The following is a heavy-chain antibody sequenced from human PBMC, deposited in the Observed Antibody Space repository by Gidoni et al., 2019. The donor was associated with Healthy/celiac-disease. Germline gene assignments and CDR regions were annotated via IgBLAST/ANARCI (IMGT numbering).Heavy chain of an antibody. CDR2: INPSGGST. CDR3: ARDARRGYCSSTSCSNWFDP. CDR1: GYTFTRNS. D-gene: IGHD2-2*01. V-gene: IGHV1-46*01. Sequence: QVQLVQSGAAVKKPGASVKVSCKASGYTFTRNSMHWVRQAPGQGLEWMGIINPSGGSTSYAQKFQGRVTMTRDTSTSTVYMELSSLRSEDTAVYYCARDARRGYCSSTSCSNWFDPWGQGTLVTVSS. J-gene: IGHJ5*02.